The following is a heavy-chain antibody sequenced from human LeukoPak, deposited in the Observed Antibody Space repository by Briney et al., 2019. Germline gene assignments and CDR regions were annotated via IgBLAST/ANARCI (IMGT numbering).Heavy chain of an antibody. CDR1: GGSFDVYY. CDR2: INHSGTT. D-gene: IGHD2-21*01. V-gene: IGHV4-34*01. Sequence: SETLSLTCAVYGGSFDVYYWSWIRQAPGKGLEWIGEINHSGTTNYNPSLNSRVTISVDTSKNQFSLRLSSVTAADTAVYYCARGLQYGGDIDAFDIWGQGTMVTVSS. CDR3: ARGLQYGGDIDAFDI. J-gene: IGHJ3*02.